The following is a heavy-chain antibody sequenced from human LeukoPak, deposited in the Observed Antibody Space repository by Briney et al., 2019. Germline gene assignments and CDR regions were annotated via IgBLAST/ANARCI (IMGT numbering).Heavy chain of an antibody. Sequence: GGSLRLSCAASGFTFSSYSKNWVRQAPGKGLEWVSSISSSGSYIYYADSVKGRFTISRDNAKNSLYLQTNSLRAEDTAVYYCARANFDSSSSSAFDIWGQGTMVTVFS. D-gene: IGHD6-6*01. CDR3: ARANFDSSSSSAFDI. V-gene: IGHV3-21*01. CDR2: ISSSGSYI. CDR1: GFTFSSYS. J-gene: IGHJ3*02.